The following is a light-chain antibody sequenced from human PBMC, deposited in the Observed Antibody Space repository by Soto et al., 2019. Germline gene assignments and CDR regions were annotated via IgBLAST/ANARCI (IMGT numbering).Light chain of an antibody. J-gene: IGKJ4*01. V-gene: IGKV3-20*01. Sequence: EIALTQSPCTLSLSPVGGATLSCSASQAVISSYLAWYQQKPGQAPRLLIYGATSRAAGIPDRFSGSGSGTDFTLTISSLEPADFAVYYCQQYGRSPLTFGGGTKVDIK. CDR1: QAVISSY. CDR3: QQYGRSPLT. CDR2: GAT.